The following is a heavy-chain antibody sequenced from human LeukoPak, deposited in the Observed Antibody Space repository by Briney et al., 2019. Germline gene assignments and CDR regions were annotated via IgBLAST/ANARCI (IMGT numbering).Heavy chain of an antibody. Sequence: SQTLSLTCTVSGGSISSSSYYWGWIRQPPGKGLEWIGSIYYSGSTYYNPSLKSRVTISVDTSKNQFSLKLSSVTAADTAVYYCARRLRYFYFDYWGQGTLVTVSS. V-gene: IGHV4-39*07. D-gene: IGHD3-9*01. CDR1: GGSISSSSYY. J-gene: IGHJ4*02. CDR2: IYYSGST. CDR3: ARRLRYFYFDY.